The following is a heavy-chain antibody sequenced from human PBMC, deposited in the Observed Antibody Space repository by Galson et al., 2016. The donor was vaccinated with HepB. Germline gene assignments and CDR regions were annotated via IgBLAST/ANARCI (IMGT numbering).Heavy chain of an antibody. J-gene: IGHJ6*02. CDR3: AKAGDYYNTPYYGMDV. CDR1: IFTFSSYA. D-gene: IGHD1-26*01. V-gene: IGHV3-30*04. Sequence: SLRLSCAASIFTFSSYAMNWVRQAPGKGLEWVAVISYDGRSIYYADSVKGRFTISRDNSKNTLFLQMNSLRPEDTAVYYCAKAGDYYNTPYYGMDVWGQGTTVTVSS. CDR2: ISYDGRSI.